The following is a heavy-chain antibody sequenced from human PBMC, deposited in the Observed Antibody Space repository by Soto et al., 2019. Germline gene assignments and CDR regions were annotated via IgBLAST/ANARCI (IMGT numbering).Heavy chain of an antibody. CDR3: AREGLCSGGSCYRRPFNY. D-gene: IGHD2-15*01. CDR2: IWYDGSNK. CDR1: GFTFSSYG. V-gene: IGHV3-33*01. Sequence: PGGSLRLSCAASGFTFSSYGMHWVRQAPGKGLEWVAVIWYDGSNKYYADSVKGRFTISRDNSKNTLYLQMNSLRAEDTAVYYCAREGLCSGGSCYRRPFNYWGQGTLVTVSS. J-gene: IGHJ4*02.